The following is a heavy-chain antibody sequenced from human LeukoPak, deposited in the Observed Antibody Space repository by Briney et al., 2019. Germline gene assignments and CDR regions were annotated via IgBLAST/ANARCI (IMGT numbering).Heavy chain of an antibody. J-gene: IGHJ4*02. CDR3: AKHQAMATVDPFDY. D-gene: IGHD4-4*01. V-gene: IGHV3-23*01. CDR2: ISGSGDST. CDR1: GFTFSSYA. Sequence: PGGSLRLSCAASGFTFSSYAMNWVRQAPGKGLEWVSGISGSGDSTYYADPVKGQFTLSRDNSKNTVYLQMSSLRAEDTAIYYCAKHQAMATVDPFDYWGQGTLVTVSS.